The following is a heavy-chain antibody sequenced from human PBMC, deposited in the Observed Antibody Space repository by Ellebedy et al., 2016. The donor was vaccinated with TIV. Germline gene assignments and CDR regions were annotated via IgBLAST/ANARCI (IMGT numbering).Heavy chain of an antibody. Sequence: GESLKISCAASGFTFSSYGMHWVRQAPGKGLEWVAVIWYDGNKKDYADFVKGRFTISRDNSKNTMYLEMNTVRDEDTAVYYCARVRFCSSTNCYGYLDSWGQGTLVTVSS. D-gene: IGHD2-2*01. V-gene: IGHV3-33*08. CDR2: IWYDGNKK. CDR3: ARVRFCSSTNCYGYLDS. J-gene: IGHJ4*02. CDR1: GFTFSSYG.